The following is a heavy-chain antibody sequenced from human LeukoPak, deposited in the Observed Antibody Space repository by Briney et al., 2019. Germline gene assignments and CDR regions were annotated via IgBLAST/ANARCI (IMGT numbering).Heavy chain of an antibody. CDR2: INGGGNTT. D-gene: IGHD1-26*01. Sequence: GGSLRLSCAASGFAFSSFAMGWVRQSPGMGLEWLSTINGGGNTTFYADSVKGRFTISRDNSKNTLYLHMDSLRAEDTAVYYCAKEDSGTYYRGRLDYWGQGTLVTVSS. CDR1: GFAFSSFA. CDR3: AKEDSGTYYRGRLDY. V-gene: IGHV3-23*01. J-gene: IGHJ4*02.